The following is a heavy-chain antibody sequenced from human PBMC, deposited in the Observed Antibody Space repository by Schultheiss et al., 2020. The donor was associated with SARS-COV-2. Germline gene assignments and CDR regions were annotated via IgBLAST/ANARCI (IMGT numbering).Heavy chain of an antibody. CDR3: ARASSGWYFDY. CDR1: GGSISSGSYY. V-gene: IGHV4-30-2*01. J-gene: IGHJ4*02. CDR2: IYHSGST. Sequence: SETLSLTCTVSGGSISSGSYYWSWIRQHPGKGLEWIGYIYHSGSTYYNPSLKSRVTISVDRSKNQFSLKLSSVTAADTAVYYCARASSGWYFDYWGQGTLVTVSS. D-gene: IGHD6-19*01.